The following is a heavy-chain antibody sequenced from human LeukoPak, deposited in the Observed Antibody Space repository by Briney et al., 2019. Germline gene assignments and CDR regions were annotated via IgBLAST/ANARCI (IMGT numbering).Heavy chain of an antibody. D-gene: IGHD4-17*01. Sequence: GGSLRLSCAASGFTFTYYWMHWVRQAPGKGLVWVARINGDGSSTNYADSVKGRFTISRDNAKNTLYLQMNSLRAEDTAVYYCANDDFGASGLPDYWGRGTLVTVSS. J-gene: IGHJ4*02. V-gene: IGHV3-74*01. CDR3: ANDDFGASGLPDY. CDR2: INGDGSST. CDR1: GFTFTYYW.